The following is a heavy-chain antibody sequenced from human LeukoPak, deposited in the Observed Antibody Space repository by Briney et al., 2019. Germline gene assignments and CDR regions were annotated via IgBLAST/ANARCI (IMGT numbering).Heavy chain of an antibody. Sequence: GSPVNVSCKASVGTFSSYAISWVRQAPGQGLEWMGGIIPIFGTANYAQKFQGRVTITADESTSTAYMELSSLRSEDTAVYYCARGVTAADSDYWGQGTLVTVSS. CDR3: ARGVTAADSDY. V-gene: IGHV1-69*01. D-gene: IGHD6-13*01. J-gene: IGHJ4*02. CDR1: VGTFSSYA. CDR2: IIPIFGTA.